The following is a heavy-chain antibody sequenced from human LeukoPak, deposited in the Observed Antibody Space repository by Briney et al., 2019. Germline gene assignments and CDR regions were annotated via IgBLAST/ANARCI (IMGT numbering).Heavy chain of an antibody. D-gene: IGHD4-17*01. V-gene: IGHV3-23*01. CDR2: SGSGDNT. CDR1: RFTFSTYA. Sequence: GGSLRLSCAASRFTFSTYAMNWFRQAPGKGLEWVSASGSGDNTYYADSVKGRFTISRDNSKNTLYLQMKSLRAEDTAVYYCAKDHYGDYGWGLGTLVAVSS. CDR3: AKDHYGDYG. J-gene: IGHJ4*02.